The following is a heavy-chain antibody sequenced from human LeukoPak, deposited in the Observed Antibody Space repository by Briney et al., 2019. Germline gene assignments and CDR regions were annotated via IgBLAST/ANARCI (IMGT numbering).Heavy chain of an antibody. CDR3: ARGAEGHNYGELDS. D-gene: IGHD5-18*01. CDR2: IHYDGTYT. V-gene: IGHV3-74*01. J-gene: IGHJ5*01. CDR1: GFTFSTYW. Sequence: GGSLRLSCAASGFTFSTYWMHWVRQIPGKGLEWLSRIHYDGTYTTYVDSVGGRFTISRDNTKSTLYLQMNSLRADDTAVYYCARGAEGHNYGELDSWGQGTLVTVSS.